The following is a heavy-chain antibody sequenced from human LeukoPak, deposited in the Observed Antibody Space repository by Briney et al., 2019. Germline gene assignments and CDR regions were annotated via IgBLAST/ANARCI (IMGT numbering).Heavy chain of an antibody. V-gene: IGHV3-48*03. CDR2: ISRSGDTR. Sequence: GSLRLSCSSPGFPLNRFEIDLVRQAPGKGPEWISYISRSGDTRDYADSVKGRFTISRDNAKNSLFLQMNGLRAEDTAIYYCTREGATSGFFDWGQGTLVAVSS. D-gene: IGHD5-12*01. CDR1: GFPLNRFE. CDR3: TREGATSGFFD. J-gene: IGHJ4*02.